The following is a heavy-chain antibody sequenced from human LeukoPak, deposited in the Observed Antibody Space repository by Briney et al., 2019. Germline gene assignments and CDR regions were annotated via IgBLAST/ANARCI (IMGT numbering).Heavy chain of an antibody. D-gene: IGHD3-10*01. CDR1: GFTFSSYG. Sequence: QAGGSLRLSCAASGFTFSSYGMHWVRQAPGKGLEWVAVIWYDGSNKYYVDSVKGRFTISRDNSKNTLYLQMNSLRAEDTAVYYCARERGYPIGGGMDVWGQGTTVTVSS. J-gene: IGHJ6*02. V-gene: IGHV3-33*01. CDR3: ARERGYPIGGGMDV. CDR2: IWYDGSNK.